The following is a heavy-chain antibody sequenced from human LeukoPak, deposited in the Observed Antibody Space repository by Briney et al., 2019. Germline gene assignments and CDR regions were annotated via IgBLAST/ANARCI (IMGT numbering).Heavy chain of an antibody. V-gene: IGHV3-48*01. Sequence: PGGSLRLSCAASGFTFSSYSMNWVRQAPGEGLEWFSYISSLSGTIYYADSVKGRFTISRDNAKNSLYLQMDSLRAEDTAVYYCAKLAGIGGATPIDYWGQGTLVTVSS. CDR2: ISSLSGTI. CDR3: AKLAGIGGATPIDY. J-gene: IGHJ4*02. CDR1: GFTFSSYS. D-gene: IGHD1-26*01.